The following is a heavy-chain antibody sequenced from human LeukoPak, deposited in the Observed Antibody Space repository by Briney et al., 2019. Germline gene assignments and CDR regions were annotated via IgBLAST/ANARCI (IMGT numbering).Heavy chain of an antibody. V-gene: IGHV4-31*03. Sequence: SETLSLTCTVSGGSISSGGYYWSWIRQHPGKGLEWIGYIYYSGSTYYNPSLKSRVTISVDTSKNRFSLKLSSVTAADTAVYYCARVGVATIIDYWGQGTLVTVSS. CDR1: GGSISSGGYY. D-gene: IGHD5-12*01. J-gene: IGHJ4*02. CDR3: ARVGVATIIDY. CDR2: IYYSGST.